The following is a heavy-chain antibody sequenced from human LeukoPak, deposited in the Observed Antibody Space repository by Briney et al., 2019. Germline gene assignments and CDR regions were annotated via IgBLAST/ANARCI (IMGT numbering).Heavy chain of an antibody. CDR1: GGSISSSNYY. V-gene: IGHV4-39*01. CDR3: ARPVPSRLGWFDP. Sequence: SETLSLTCSVSGGSISSSNYYWGWIRQPPGKGLEWIGSIYYSGSTYYNPSLKSRVTISVDTSKNQFSLKLSSVTAADTAVYHCARPVPSRLGWFDPWGQGTLVTVSS. CDR2: IYYSGST. J-gene: IGHJ5*02. D-gene: IGHD1-1*01.